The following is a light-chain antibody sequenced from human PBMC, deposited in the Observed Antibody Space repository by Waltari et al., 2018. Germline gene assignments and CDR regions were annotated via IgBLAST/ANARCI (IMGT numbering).Light chain of an antibody. V-gene: IGKV1-27*01. J-gene: IGKJ4*01. CDR3: QKYNSAPALT. CDR1: QGISNY. CDR2: AAS. Sequence: DIQMTQSPSSLSAAVGDRVTITCRASQGISNYLAWYQQKPGKVPKLLIYAASTLQSGVPSRFSGSGSGTDFTLTISSLQPEDVATYYCQKYNSAPALTFGGGTKVEIK.